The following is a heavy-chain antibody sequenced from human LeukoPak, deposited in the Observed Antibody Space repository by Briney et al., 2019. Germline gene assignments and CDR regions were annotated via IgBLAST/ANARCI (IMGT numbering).Heavy chain of an antibody. J-gene: IGHJ5*02. V-gene: IGHV4-4*02. CDR3: ARVPYSSSWPGFDP. Sequence: SETLSLTCAVSGGSISSSNWWSWVRQPPGKGLEWIGEIYHSGSTNYNPSLKSRVTISVDKSKNQFSLKQSSVAAADTAVYYCARVPYSSSWPGFDPWGQGTLVTVSS. CDR1: GGSISSSNW. CDR2: IYHSGST. D-gene: IGHD6-13*01.